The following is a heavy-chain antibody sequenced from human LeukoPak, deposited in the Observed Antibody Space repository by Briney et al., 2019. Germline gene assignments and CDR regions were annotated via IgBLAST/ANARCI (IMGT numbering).Heavy chain of an antibody. J-gene: IGHJ2*01. Sequence: SETLSLTCAVSGGSFSGYYWSWIRQPPGKGLEWIGEINHSGSTNYNPSLKSRVTISVDTSKNQFSLKLSSVTAADTAVYYCARGYIVVVPAAMGWYFDLWGRGTLVTVSS. CDR2: INHSGST. V-gene: IGHV4-34*01. D-gene: IGHD2-2*01. CDR3: ARGYIVVVPAAMGWYFDL. CDR1: GGSFSGYY.